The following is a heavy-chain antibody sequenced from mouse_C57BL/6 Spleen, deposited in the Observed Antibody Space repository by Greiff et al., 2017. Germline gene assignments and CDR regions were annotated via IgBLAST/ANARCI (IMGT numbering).Heavy chain of an antibody. Sequence: VKLMESGPGLVQPSQSLSITCTVSGFSLTSYGVHWVRQSPGKGLEWLGVIWRGGSTDYNAAFMSRLSITKDNSKSQVFFKMNSLQADDTAIYYCAKTDGSSSYWYFDVWGTGTTVTVSS. CDR3: AKTDGSSSYWYFDV. CDR2: IWRGGST. CDR1: GFSLTSYG. D-gene: IGHD1-1*01. V-gene: IGHV2-5*01. J-gene: IGHJ1*03.